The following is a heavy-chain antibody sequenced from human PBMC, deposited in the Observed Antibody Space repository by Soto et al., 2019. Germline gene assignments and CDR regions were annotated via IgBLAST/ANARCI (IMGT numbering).Heavy chain of an antibody. CDR2: IYHSGST. CDR1: GGSISSGGYS. Sequence: SETLSLTCAVSGGSISSGGYSWSWIRQPPGKGLEWIGYIYHSGSTYYNPSLKSRVTISVDRSKNHLSLHLTSVTAADTAVYYCVRDTGNYRTDNWRQGTLVTVSS. J-gene: IGHJ4*02. D-gene: IGHD1-1*01. V-gene: IGHV4-30-2*01. CDR3: VRDTGNYRTDN.